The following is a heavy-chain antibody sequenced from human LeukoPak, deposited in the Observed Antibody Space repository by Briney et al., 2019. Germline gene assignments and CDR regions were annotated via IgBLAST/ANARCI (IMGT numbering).Heavy chain of an antibody. CDR3: ARDGCSSTSCYNDY. CDR2: INHSGST. CDR1: GGSFSGYY. D-gene: IGHD2-2*02. J-gene: IGHJ4*02. Sequence: SATLSLTCAVYGGSFSGYYWSWIRQPPGKGLEWIGEINHSGSTNYNPSLKSRVTISVDTSKNQFSLKLSSVTATDTAVYYCARDGCSSTSCYNDYWGQGTLVTVSS. V-gene: IGHV4-34*01.